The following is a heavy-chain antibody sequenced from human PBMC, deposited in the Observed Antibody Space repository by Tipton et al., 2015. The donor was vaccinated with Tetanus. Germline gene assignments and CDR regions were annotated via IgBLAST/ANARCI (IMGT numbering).Heavy chain of an antibody. CDR3: ATSGGDCSGGSCYSV. D-gene: IGHD2-15*01. CDR2: LYPGDSDT. J-gene: IGHJ4*02. V-gene: IGHV5-51*03. CDR1: GYTFTSYW. Sequence: QLVQSGAEVKKPGESLKISCKGSGYTFTSYWIGWVRQMPGKGLEWMGILYPGDSDTRYSPSFQGQVTISADKSISTAYLHWSSRRASATAIYYCATSGGDCSGGSCYSVWGQGTLVTVSS.